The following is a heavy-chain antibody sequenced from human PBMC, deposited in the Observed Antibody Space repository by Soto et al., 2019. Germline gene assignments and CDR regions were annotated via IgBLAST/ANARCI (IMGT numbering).Heavy chain of an antibody. CDR3: ARGLRRGYSYGNYYYYGMDV. CDR2: INHSGST. D-gene: IGHD5-18*01. Sequence: QVQLQQWGAGLLKPSETLSLTCAVYGGSFSGYYWSWIRQPPGKGLEWIGEINHSGSTNYNPSLNSRSTIPVDSPKNQFSLMLSSVTAAETAVYYCARGLRRGYSYGNYYYYGMDVWGQGTTVTVSS. J-gene: IGHJ6*02. CDR1: GGSFSGYY. V-gene: IGHV4-34*01.